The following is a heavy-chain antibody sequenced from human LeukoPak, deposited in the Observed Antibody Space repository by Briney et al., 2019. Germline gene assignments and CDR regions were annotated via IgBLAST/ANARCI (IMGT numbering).Heavy chain of an antibody. CDR2: ISYDGSNK. D-gene: IGHD5/OR15-5a*01. V-gene: IGHV3-30*18. CDR1: GFTFSSYG. Sequence: GRSLRLSCAPSGFTFSSYGMHWVRQAPGKGLEWVAVISYDGSNKYYADSVKGRFTISRDNSKNTLYLQMNSLRAEDTAVYYCAKDLPLFDYWGQGTLVTVSS. J-gene: IGHJ4*02. CDR3: AKDLPLFDY.